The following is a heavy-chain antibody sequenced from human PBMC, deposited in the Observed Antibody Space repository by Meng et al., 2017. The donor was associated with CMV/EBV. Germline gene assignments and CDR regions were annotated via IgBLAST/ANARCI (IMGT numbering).Heavy chain of an antibody. CDR2: IIPIFGTA. V-gene: IGHV1-69*05. Sequence: SVKVSCKASGGTFSSYAISWVRQAPGQGLEWMGGIIPIFGTANYAQKFQGRVTITTDESTSTAYMELSSLRSEDTAVYYCARERRSPNWFDPWGQGTLVTVSS. CDR1: GGTFSSYA. D-gene: IGHD3-10*01. J-gene: IGHJ5*02. CDR3: ARERRSPNWFDP.